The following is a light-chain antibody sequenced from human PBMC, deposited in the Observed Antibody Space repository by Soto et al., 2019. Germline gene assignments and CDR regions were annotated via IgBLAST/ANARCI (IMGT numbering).Light chain of an antibody. CDR2: AAS. CDR1: QSVSSTH. CDR3: QHYGSSPET. V-gene: IGKV3-20*01. J-gene: IGKJ1*01. Sequence: EIVLTQSPGTLSLSPGERATLSCRASQSVSSTHLAWYQQKPGQAPRLLIYAASSRATGIPDRFSGSGSGTDFTLTISRLEPEDFAVYYCQHYGSSPETFGQGTKVDIK.